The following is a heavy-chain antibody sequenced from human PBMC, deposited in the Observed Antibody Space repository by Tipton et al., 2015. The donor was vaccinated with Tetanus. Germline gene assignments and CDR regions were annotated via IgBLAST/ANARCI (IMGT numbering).Heavy chain of an antibody. Sequence: TLSLTCTVSGASIGGSPYFWNWIRHQPGKGLEWIGYIYYSGSTYYNPALKSRVTISVDTSKNQFSLKLSSVTAADTAIYYCAREVPAAGHFDSWGQGTLVTVSS. V-gene: IGHV4-31*03. CDR2: IYYSGST. J-gene: IGHJ4*02. CDR3: AREVPAAGHFDS. D-gene: IGHD2-2*01. CDR1: GASIGGSPYF.